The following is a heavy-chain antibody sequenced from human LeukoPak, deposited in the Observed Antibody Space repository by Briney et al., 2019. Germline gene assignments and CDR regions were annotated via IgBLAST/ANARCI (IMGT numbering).Heavy chain of an antibody. Sequence: GGSLRLSCAASGFTFSSYAMSWVRQAPGKGLEWVSGISGSGGTTYYADSGKGRFTISRDTSKNTLYLQMNSLRAEDAAVYYCAKAPVTSCRGAFCYPFDYWGQGTLVTVSS. V-gene: IGHV3-23*01. J-gene: IGHJ4*02. CDR3: AKAPVTSCRGAFCYPFDY. CDR1: GFTFSSYA. D-gene: IGHD2-15*01. CDR2: ISGSGGTT.